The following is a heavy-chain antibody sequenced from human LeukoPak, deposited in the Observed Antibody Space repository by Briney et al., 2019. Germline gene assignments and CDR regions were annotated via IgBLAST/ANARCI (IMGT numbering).Heavy chain of an antibody. D-gene: IGHD2-2*02. V-gene: IGHV4-31*03. J-gene: IGHJ4*02. CDR3: ANDRERCLGAKCYKYFDS. CDR1: GGSISRGGYY. Sequence: SETLSLTCTVSGGSISRGGYYWSWIRQHPGKGLEWIGYIYYSGSTYYNPSLKSRLTISVDTSKNQFSLKLSSVTAADTAVYYCANDRERCLGAKCYKYFDSWDQTALVTVSS. CDR2: IYYSGST.